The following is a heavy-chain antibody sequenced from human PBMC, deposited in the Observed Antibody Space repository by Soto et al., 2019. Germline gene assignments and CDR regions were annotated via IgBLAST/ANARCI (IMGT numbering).Heavy chain of an antibody. CDR2: INHSGST. D-gene: IGHD3-10*01. CDR1: GGSFSGYY. J-gene: IGHJ6*03. V-gene: IGHV4-34*01. CDR3: ARASGGGFGGYYYYYMDV. Sequence: SETLSLTCAVYGGSFSGYYWSWIRQPPGKGLEWIGEINHSGSTNYNPSLKSRVTISVDTSKDQFSLKLSSVTAADTAVYYCARASGGGFGGYYYYYMDVWGKGTTVTVSS.